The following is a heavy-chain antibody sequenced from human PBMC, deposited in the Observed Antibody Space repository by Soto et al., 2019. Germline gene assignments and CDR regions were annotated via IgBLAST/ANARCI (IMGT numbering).Heavy chain of an antibody. V-gene: IGHV3-23*01. CDR2: ISGSGGTT. CDR3: AKDGYCTSSSCYYLHNWFDP. D-gene: IGHD2-2*01. Sequence: GGSLRLSCAASGFTFSSYGMSWVRQAPGKGLEWVSGISGSGGTTYYGDSVKGRFTIARDNSKNTLYLHMNSLRAEDTAVYYCAKDGYCTSSSCYYLHNWFDPWGQGTLVTVSS. CDR1: GFTFSSYG. J-gene: IGHJ5*02.